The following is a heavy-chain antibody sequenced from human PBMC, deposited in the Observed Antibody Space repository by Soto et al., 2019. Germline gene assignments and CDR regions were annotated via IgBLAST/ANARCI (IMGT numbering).Heavy chain of an antibody. D-gene: IGHD3-22*01. CDR1: GGSVSSGSYY. CDR2: IYYSGST. V-gene: IGHV4-61*01. J-gene: IGHJ4*02. Sequence: PSETLSLTCTVSGGSVSSGSYYWSWIRQPPGKGLEWIGYIYYSGSTNYNPSLKSRVTISVDTSKNQFSLKLSSVTAADTAVYYCARGRTYYDSSGYYLFGYYFDYWGQGTLVTVSS. CDR3: ARGRTYYDSSGYYLFGYYFDY.